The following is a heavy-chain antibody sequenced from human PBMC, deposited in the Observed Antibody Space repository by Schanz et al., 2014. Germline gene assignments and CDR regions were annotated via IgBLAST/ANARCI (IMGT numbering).Heavy chain of an antibody. CDR3: ALREKPYGPFAS. CDR2: IYYSGNT. Sequence: LQLQESGSGLMKPSQTLSLTCAVSGGSISSGGYSWNWIRQSPGKGLEWIGYIYYSGNTYYNPSRKRRVTISVDRSKNQFSLGLDSVTAADTAVYYCALREKPYGPFASWGQGALVTVSS. J-gene: IGHJ4*02. V-gene: IGHV4-30-2*06. D-gene: IGHD3-10*01. CDR1: GGSISSGGYS.